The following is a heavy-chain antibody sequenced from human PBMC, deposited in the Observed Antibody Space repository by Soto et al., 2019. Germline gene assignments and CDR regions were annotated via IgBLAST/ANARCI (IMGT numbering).Heavy chain of an antibody. D-gene: IGHD3-16*01. CDR3: ASGAGGGRRDYYDGTDV. CDR1: GGTFSSYA. CDR2: IIPIFGTA. V-gene: IGHV1-69*05. J-gene: IGHJ6*02. Sequence: QVQLVQSGAEVKKPGSSVKVSCKASGGTFSSYAISWVRQAPGQGLEWMGGIIPIFGTANYAQKFQGRVTITPDESTRTAYMELSSLRSEDTAVYYCASGAGGGRRDYYDGTDVWGQGTTGTVSS.